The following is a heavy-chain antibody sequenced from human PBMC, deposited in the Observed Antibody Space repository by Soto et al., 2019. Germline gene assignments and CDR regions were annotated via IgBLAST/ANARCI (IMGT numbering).Heavy chain of an antibody. J-gene: IGHJ5*01. D-gene: IGHD3-22*01. Sequence: QLQLQESGPGLVKPSETLSLTCTVSGGSISNPIYYWAWIRQPPGKGLQWIGSMFYSGNTYYNPSLTSAFTASVDTSYNQFVIIQSAVTVAERAVFNCAGMTCVTSVVIFAGFLAGNNRVHAWSRGVLVTAS. CDR3: AGMTCVTSVVIFAGFLAGNNRVHA. CDR1: GGSISNPIYY. V-gene: IGHV4-39*01. CDR2: MFYSGNT.